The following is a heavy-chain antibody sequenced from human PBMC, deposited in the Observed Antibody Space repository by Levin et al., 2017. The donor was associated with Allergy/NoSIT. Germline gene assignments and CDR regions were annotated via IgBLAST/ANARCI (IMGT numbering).Heavy chain of an antibody. CDR3: ARSAYLEWELLLVD. Sequence: GGSLRLSCKGSGYSFTSYWIGWVRQMPGKGLEWMGIIYPGDSDTRYSPSFQGQVTISADKSISTAYLQWSSLKASDTAMYYCARSAYLEWELLLVDWGQGTLVTVSS. D-gene: IGHD1-26*01. V-gene: IGHV5-51*01. CDR1: GYSFTSYW. CDR2: IYPGDSDT. J-gene: IGHJ4*02.